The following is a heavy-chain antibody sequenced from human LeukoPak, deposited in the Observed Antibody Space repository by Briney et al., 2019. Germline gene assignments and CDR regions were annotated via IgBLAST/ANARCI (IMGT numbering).Heavy chain of an antibody. CDR1: GFTCGDCG. V-gene: IGHV3-49*04. CDR2: IRSKTYGGTT. CDR3: TRGGTFGGAPDY. Sequence: HAGGSLRLSCTTSGFTCGDCGLSWVRQAPGKGPEWIGFIRSKTYGGTTEYAASVKGRFTISRDDSKSIAYLQMNSLKTEDTAVYYCTRGGTFGGAPDYWGQGTLVTVSS. J-gene: IGHJ4*02. D-gene: IGHD3-16*01.